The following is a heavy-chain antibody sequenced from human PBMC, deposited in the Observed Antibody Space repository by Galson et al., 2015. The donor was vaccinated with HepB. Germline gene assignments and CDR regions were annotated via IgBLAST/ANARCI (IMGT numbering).Heavy chain of an antibody. CDR3: AGDLSGCGEIGMAVYNWFDP. J-gene: IGHJ5*02. Sequence: SETLSLTCTVSGDSISSYYWSWLRQPAGKGLEWIGRIHVSGNSDYNPALKSRVTMSVDTSKKQFSLNLSSVTAADTAVYYCAGDLSGCGEIGMAVYNWFDPWGQGALVIFSS. D-gene: IGHD3-10*01. V-gene: IGHV4-4*07. CDR1: GDSISSYY. CDR2: IHVSGNS.